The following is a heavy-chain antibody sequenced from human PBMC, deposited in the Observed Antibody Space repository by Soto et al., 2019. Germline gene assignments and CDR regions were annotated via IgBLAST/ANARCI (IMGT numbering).Heavy chain of an antibody. CDR1: GYTFTGYY. J-gene: IGHJ5*02. V-gene: IGHV1-2*02. CDR2: INPNSGGT. Sequence: ASVKVSCKASGYTFTGYYMHWVRQAPGQGLEWMGWINPNSGGTNYAQKFQGRVTMTRDTSISTAYMELSRLRSDDTAVYYCARESSSSWYKWFDPWGQGTLVTFSS. CDR3: ARESSSSWYKWFDP. D-gene: IGHD6-13*01.